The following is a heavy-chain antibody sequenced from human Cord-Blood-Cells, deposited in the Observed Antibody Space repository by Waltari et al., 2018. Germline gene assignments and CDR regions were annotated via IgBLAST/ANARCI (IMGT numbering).Heavy chain of an antibody. V-gene: IGHV1-69*09. Sequence: QVQLVQSGAEVKKPGSSVKVSCKASGGTFSSYAISWVRQAPGQGLEWMGRIIPILGIANYAQKFQGRVTITADKSTSTAYMGLSSLRSEDTAVYYCARGYDFWSGYGYYYYMDVWGKGTTVTVSS. D-gene: IGHD3-3*01. CDR3: ARGYDFWSGYGYYYYMDV. CDR1: GGTFSSYA. CDR2: IIPILGIA. J-gene: IGHJ6*03.